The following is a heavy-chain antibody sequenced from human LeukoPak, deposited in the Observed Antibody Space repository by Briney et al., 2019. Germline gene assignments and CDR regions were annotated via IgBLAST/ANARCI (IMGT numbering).Heavy chain of an antibody. D-gene: IGHD2-2*01. CDR1: GFIVSDNY. CDR2: IYPDGRA. Sequence: PGGSLRLSCVASGFIVSDNYMSWIRQAPGKEPQWVSIIYPDGRAFYPDSVKGRFTISRDNSRNTLYLQMNSLRADDTALYYCARGRMPNGADNWGQGTLVTVSS. CDR3: ARGRMPNGADN. V-gene: IGHV3-53*01. J-gene: IGHJ4*02.